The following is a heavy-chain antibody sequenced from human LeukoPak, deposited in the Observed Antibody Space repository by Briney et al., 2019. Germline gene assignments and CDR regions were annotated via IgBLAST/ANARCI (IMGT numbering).Heavy chain of an antibody. CDR2: ISWNSGSI. V-gene: IGHV3-9*01. D-gene: IGHD5-24*01. CDR1: GFTFDDYA. Sequence: GRSLRLSCAASGFTFDDYAMHWVRQAPGKDLEWVSGISWNSGSIGYADSVKGRFTISRDNAKTSLYLQMNSLRAEDTALYYCAKDLGPGSMATSPGFDYWGQGTLVTVSS. CDR3: AKDLGPGSMATSPGFDY. J-gene: IGHJ4*02.